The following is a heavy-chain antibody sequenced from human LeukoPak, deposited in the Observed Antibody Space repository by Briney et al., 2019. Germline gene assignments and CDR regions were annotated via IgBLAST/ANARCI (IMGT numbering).Heavy chain of an antibody. Sequence: GGSLTLSCVASGFTFSSYWMHWVRQAPRKGLVWVSRINGDGRNINYADSVRGRFTISRYNYKNTLYLKMNSLRAEDTAVYYCARVREQWMVGYYYYGMDVWGQGTTVTVSS. CDR1: GFTFSSYW. CDR2: INGDGRNI. D-gene: IGHD6-19*01. CDR3: ARVREQWMVGYYYYGMDV. J-gene: IGHJ6*02. V-gene: IGHV3-74*01.